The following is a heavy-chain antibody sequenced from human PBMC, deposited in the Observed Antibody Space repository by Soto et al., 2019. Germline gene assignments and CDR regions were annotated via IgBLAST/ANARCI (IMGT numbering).Heavy chain of an antibody. CDR2: INPNSGGT. V-gene: IGHV1-2*02. CDR1: GYTFTGYY. CDR3: ARAHFDDGYFDY. Sequence: GASVKVSCKVSGYTFTGYYMHWVRQAPGQGLEWMGWINPNSGGTNYAQKFQGRVTMTRDTSISTAYMELSRLRSDDTAVYYCARAHFDDGYFDYWGQGTMVTVSS. D-gene: IGHD3-9*01. J-gene: IGHJ4*02.